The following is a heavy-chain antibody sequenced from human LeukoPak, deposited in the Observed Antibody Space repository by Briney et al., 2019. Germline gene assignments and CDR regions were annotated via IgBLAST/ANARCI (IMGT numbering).Heavy chain of an antibody. CDR2: IIPIFGTA. Sequence: GASVKVSCKASGGTFSSYAISWVRQAPGQGLEWMGGIIPIFGTANYAQKLQGRVTMTTDTSTSTAYMELRSLRSDDTAVYYCARGVQQQLIYYFDSWGQGTLVTVSS. D-gene: IGHD6-13*01. J-gene: IGHJ4*02. CDR3: ARGVQQQLIYYFDS. V-gene: IGHV1-69*05. CDR1: GGTFSSYA.